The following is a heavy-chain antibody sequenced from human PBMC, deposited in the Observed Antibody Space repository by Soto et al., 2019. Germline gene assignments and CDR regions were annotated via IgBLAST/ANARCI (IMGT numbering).Heavy chain of an antibody. V-gene: IGHV4-59*01. CDR1: GGSISSYY. CDR3: ARAHSSSYYYYGMDV. J-gene: IGHJ6*02. Sequence: QVQLQESGPGLVKPSETLSLTCTVSGGSISSYYWSWIRQPPGKGLEWIGSIYYSGSTNYNPSLKSRVTISVDTSKNQFSLKLSSVTAADTAVYYCARAHSSSYYYYGMDVWGQGTTVTVSS. D-gene: IGHD6-13*01. CDR2: IYYSGST.